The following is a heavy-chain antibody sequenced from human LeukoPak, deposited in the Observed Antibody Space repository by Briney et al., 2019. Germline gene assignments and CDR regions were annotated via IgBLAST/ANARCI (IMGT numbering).Heavy chain of an antibody. CDR3: AAIVVAAPAAFDI. J-gene: IGHJ3*02. CDR2: IYYSGST. D-gene: IGHD6-19*01. Sequence: KPSETLSLTCTVSGGSISSYYWNWIQQPPGKALEWIGYIYYSGSTNYNPSLKSRVTISVDTSKNQFSLKLSSVTAADTAVYYCAAIVVAAPAAFDIWGQGTMVTVSS. V-gene: IGHV4-59*01. CDR1: GGSISSYY.